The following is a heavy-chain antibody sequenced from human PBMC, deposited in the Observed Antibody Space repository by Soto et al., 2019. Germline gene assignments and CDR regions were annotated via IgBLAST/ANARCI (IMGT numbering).Heavy chain of an antibody. Sequence: ASVKVSCKASGYNFMPYGVNWVRQAPGQGLEWMGWISPWKGNTNYAQSFQGRVTMTTDTSTSTAYMELRSLTSDDTAVYYCARDLDPSGSYYTDYWGPGTLVTAPQ. CDR1: GYNFMPYG. CDR3: ARDLDPSGSYYTDY. J-gene: IGHJ4*02. V-gene: IGHV1-18*04. D-gene: IGHD3-10*01. CDR2: ISPWKGNT.